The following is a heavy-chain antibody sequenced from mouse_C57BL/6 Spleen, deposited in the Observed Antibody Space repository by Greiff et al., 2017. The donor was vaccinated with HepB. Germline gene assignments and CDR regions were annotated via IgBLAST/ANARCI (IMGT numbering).Heavy chain of an antibody. J-gene: IGHJ3*01. CDR2: INPSTGGT. Sequence: VQLKQSGPELVKPGASVKISCKASGYSFTGYYMNWVKQSPEKSLEWIGEINPSTGGTTYNQKFKAKATLTVDKSSSTAYMQLKSLTSEDSAVYYCAREEDYDYDRAWFAYWGQGTLVTVSA. D-gene: IGHD2-4*01. CDR3: AREEDYDYDRAWFAY. V-gene: IGHV1-42*01. CDR1: GYSFTGYY.